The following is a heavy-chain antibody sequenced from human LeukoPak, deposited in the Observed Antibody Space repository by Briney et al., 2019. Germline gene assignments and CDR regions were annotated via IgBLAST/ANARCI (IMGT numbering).Heavy chain of an antibody. CDR1: GFTFSRYA. D-gene: IGHD6-19*01. J-gene: IGHJ4*02. Sequence: GGSLRLSCAASGFTFSRYAMSWVRQAPGKGLEWVSSVSTDGDTYYTDSVKGRFTISRYTSMNTLSLQMTSLRAEDTALYYCARSRSGSVAGTSDYWGQGTLVIVSS. V-gene: IGHV3-23*01. CDR3: ARSRSGSVAGTSDY. CDR2: VSTDGDT.